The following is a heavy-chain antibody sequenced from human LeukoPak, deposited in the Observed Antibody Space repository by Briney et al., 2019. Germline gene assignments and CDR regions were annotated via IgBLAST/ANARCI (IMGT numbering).Heavy chain of an antibody. Sequence: SETLSLTCTVSGGSVSSGSYYWSWIRQPPGKGLEWIGYISYSGSTNYNPSLKSRVTISVDTSKNQFSLKLSSVTAADTAVYYCAKQAYCSGTSCSPFDYWGQGTLVTVSS. V-gene: IGHV4-61*01. J-gene: IGHJ4*02. D-gene: IGHD2-2*01. CDR2: ISYSGST. CDR3: AKQAYCSGTSCSPFDY. CDR1: GGSVSSGSYY.